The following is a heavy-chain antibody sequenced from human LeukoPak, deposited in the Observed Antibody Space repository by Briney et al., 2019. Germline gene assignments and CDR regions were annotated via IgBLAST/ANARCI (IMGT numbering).Heavy chain of an antibody. Sequence: GGSLRLSCAASGFTFSSYSMNWVRQAPGKGLEWVSSISSSSSYIYYADSVKGRFTISRDNSKNTLYLQMNSLRAEDTAVYYCARDGYYDILTGYYPYYMDVWGKGTTVTVSS. CDR2: ISSSSSYI. V-gene: IGHV3-21*01. CDR1: GFTFSSYS. J-gene: IGHJ6*03. CDR3: ARDGYYDILTGYYPYYMDV. D-gene: IGHD3-9*01.